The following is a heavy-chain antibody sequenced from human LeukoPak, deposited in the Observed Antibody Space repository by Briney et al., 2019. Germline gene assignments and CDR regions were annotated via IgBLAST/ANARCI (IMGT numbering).Heavy chain of an antibody. CDR1: GGTFSSYA. D-gene: IGHD5-18*01. CDR2: IIPIFGTA. V-gene: IGHV1-69*01. J-gene: IGHJ6*02. CDR3: ASPVDTANYYYYGMDV. Sequence: GASVKVSCKASGGTFSSYAISWVRQAPGQGLEWMGGIIPIFGTANYAQKFQGRVTITADESTNTAYMELSSLRSEDTAVYYCASPVDTANYYYYGMDVWGQGTTVTVSS.